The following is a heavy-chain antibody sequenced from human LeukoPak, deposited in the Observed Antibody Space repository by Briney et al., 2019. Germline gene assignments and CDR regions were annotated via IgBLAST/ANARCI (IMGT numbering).Heavy chain of an antibody. CDR1: GFSRSTSGVG. V-gene: IGHV2-5*02. Sequence: SGPTLVKPTPTLTLTCTFSGFSRSTSGVGVGWIRQPPVKALEWLALIYWDDDKRYSPSLKSRLTITKDTPKNQVVLTMTNMDPVDTATYYCAHTRLDGDYAYWGQGTLVTVSS. D-gene: IGHD4-17*01. CDR2: IYWDDDK. CDR3: AHTRLDGDYAY. J-gene: IGHJ4*02.